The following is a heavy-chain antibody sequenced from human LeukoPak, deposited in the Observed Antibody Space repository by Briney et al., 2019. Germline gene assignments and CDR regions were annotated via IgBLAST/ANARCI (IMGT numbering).Heavy chain of an antibody. J-gene: IGHJ6*02. Sequence: GGSLRLSCAASGFTFSSYAMSWVRQVPGKAPEWVSGISGSGGSTYSADSVKGRFTMSRDNSKNTLYLQMNTLRAEDTAVYYCAKGTGEGYYYYGMDVWGQGTTVTVSS. CDR2: ISGSGGST. V-gene: IGHV3-23*01. CDR1: GFTFSSYA. D-gene: IGHD7-27*01. CDR3: AKGTGEGYYYYGMDV.